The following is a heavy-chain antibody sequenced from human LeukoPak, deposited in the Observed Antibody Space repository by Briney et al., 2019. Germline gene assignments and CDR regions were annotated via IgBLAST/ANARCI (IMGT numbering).Heavy chain of an antibody. V-gene: IGHV1-18*01. D-gene: IGHD3-22*01. CDR2: ISAYNGNT. J-gene: IGHJ5*02. CDR3: ARDPMNYYDSSGYYLELGFGP. Sequence: ASVKVSCKASGYTFTSYGISWVRQAPGQGLEWMGWISAYNGNTNYAQKLQGRVTMTTDTSTSTAYMELRSLRSDDTAVYYCARDPMNYYDSSGYYLELGFGPWGQGTLVTVSS. CDR1: GYTFTSYG.